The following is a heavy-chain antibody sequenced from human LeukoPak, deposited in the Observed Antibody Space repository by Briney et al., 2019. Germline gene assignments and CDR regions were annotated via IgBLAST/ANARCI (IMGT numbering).Heavy chain of an antibody. V-gene: IGHV1-8*03. CDR1: GYTFTDYY. CDR3: ARGHGSGTYYNVWVDP. Sequence: ASVKVSCKASGYTFTDYYLHWVRQAPGQGLEWMGWIDPNSGNTGYAQKFQGRVTITWDTSITTAYMELSSLRSEDTAVYYCARGHGSGTYYNVWVDPWGQGTLVTVSS. CDR2: IDPNSGNT. D-gene: IGHD3-10*01. J-gene: IGHJ5*02.